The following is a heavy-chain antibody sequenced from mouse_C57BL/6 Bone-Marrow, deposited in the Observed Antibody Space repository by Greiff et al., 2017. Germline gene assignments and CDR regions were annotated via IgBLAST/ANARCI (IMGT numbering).Heavy chain of an antibody. CDR3: ARYDGYYVPYYYAMDY. CDR1: GYTFTSYG. D-gene: IGHD2-3*01. J-gene: IGHJ4*01. Sequence: VQLQQSGAELARPGASVKLSCKASGYTFTSYGISWVKQRTGQGLEWIGEIYPRSGNTYYNEKFKGKATLTADKSSSPAYMELRSLTSEDSAVYFCARYDGYYVPYYYAMDYWGQGTSVTVSS. V-gene: IGHV1-81*01. CDR2: IYPRSGNT.